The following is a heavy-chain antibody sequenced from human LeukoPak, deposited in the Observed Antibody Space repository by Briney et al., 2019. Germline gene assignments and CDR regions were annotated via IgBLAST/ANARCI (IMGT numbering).Heavy chain of an antibody. CDR1: GFTFSSYG. Sequence: GGSLRLSCAASGFTFSSYGMHWVRQAPGKGLEWVAFIRYDGSNKYYADSVKGRFTISRDNSKNTLYLQMNSLRAEDTAVYYCAKDSLRERIVGSTTRGVNDYWGQGTLVTVSS. J-gene: IGHJ4*02. D-gene: IGHD1-26*01. V-gene: IGHV3-30*02. CDR2: IRYDGSNK. CDR3: AKDSLRERIVGSTTRGVNDY.